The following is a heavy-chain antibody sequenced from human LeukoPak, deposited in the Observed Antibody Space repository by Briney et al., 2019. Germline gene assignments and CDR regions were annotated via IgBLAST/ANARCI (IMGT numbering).Heavy chain of an antibody. CDR1: GFTVSSNY. Sequence: PGGSLRLSCAASGFTVSSNYMNWIRQAPGKGLEWVSVIYAGGSTYYADSVKGRFTISRDNSKNTLYLQMSSLRAEDTAVYYCARGSGTYSLPKYHYYGMDVWGQGTTVTVSS. CDR2: IYAGGST. J-gene: IGHJ6*02. V-gene: IGHV3-66*01. D-gene: IGHD1-26*01. CDR3: ARGSGTYSLPKYHYYGMDV.